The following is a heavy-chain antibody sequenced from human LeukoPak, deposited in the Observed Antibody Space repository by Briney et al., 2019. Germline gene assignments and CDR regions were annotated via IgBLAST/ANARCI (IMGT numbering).Heavy chain of an antibody. CDR3: AKVPTSYSSLDY. J-gene: IGHJ4*02. CDR1: GFTFSSYG. D-gene: IGHD6-13*01. CDR2: IRYDGSNT. V-gene: IGHV3-30*02. Sequence: GGSPRLSCAVSGFTFSSYGMHWVRQAPGKGLEWVAFIRYDGSNTYYADSVKGRFTISRDGSKNTLYLQMNSLRVEDRAVYYCAKVPTSYSSLDYWGQGTLVTVSS.